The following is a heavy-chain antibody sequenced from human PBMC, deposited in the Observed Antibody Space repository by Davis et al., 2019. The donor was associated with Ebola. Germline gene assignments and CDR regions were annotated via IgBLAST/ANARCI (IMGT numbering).Heavy chain of an antibody. Sequence: PGGSLRLFCTASGFSFSDYAMNWIRQAPGLGLEWVSSISSSGTYIHYADSVKGRFTISRDNAKESLFLQMSSLRVEDTAVYYCSVSHTYLDLWGRGSLVTVS. J-gene: IGHJ2*01. CDR2: ISSSGTYI. V-gene: IGHV3-21*01. CDR1: GFSFSDYA. D-gene: IGHD5/OR15-5a*01. CDR3: SVSHTYLDL.